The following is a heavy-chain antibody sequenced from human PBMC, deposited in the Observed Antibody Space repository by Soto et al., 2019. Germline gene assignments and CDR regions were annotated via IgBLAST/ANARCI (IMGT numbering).Heavy chain of an antibody. CDR2: ISGSGGST. CDR1: GFTFSSYA. CDR3: ARGMFRAFDY. Sequence: EVQLLESGGGLVQPGGSLRLSCAASGFTFSSYAMSWVRQAPGKGLEWVSAISGSGGSTYYADSVKGRFTISRDNSKNTLFLQMNSLRVEDTAVYFCARGMFRAFDYWGQGTLVTVSS. D-gene: IGHD3-10*02. J-gene: IGHJ4*02. V-gene: IGHV3-23*01.